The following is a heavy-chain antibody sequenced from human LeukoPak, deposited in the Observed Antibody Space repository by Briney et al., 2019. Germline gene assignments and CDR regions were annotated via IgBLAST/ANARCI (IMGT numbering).Heavy chain of an antibody. Sequence: SVKVSCKASGGTFSSYAISWVRQAPGQGLEWMGGIIPIFGTANYARKFQGRVTITADESTSTAYMELSSLRSEDTAVYYCASGIAAAGNNYYYYYGMDVWGQGTTVTVSS. V-gene: IGHV1-69*13. CDR3: ASGIAAAGNNYYYYYGMDV. J-gene: IGHJ6*02. D-gene: IGHD6-13*01. CDR1: GGTFSSYA. CDR2: IIPIFGTA.